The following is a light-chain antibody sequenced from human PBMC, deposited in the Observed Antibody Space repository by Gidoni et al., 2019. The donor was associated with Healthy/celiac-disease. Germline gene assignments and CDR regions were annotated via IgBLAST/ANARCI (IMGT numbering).Light chain of an antibody. Sequence: DIQMTQSPSTLSASVADRVTITCRASQSISSWLAWYQQQPGKAPKLLIYKASSLESGVPSRFSGSGSGTEFTLTISSLQPDDFATYYCQQYNSYPYTFXXXTKLEIK. CDR3: QQYNSYPYT. CDR2: KAS. CDR1: QSISSW. J-gene: IGKJ2*01. V-gene: IGKV1-5*03.